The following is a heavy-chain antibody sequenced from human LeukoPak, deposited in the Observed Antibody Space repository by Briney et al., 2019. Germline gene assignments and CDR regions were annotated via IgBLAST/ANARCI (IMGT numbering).Heavy chain of an antibody. CDR2: INPNSGGT. V-gene: IGHV1-2*02. CDR1: GYTFTGYY. D-gene: IGHD6-19*01. Sequence: ASVKVSCKASGYTFTGYYMHWARQAPGQGLEWMGWINPNSGGTNYAQKFQGRVTMTRDTSISTAYMELSRLSSDDTAVYYCARGIHSSGWYVDYWGQGTLVTVSS. J-gene: IGHJ4*02. CDR3: ARGIHSSGWYVDY.